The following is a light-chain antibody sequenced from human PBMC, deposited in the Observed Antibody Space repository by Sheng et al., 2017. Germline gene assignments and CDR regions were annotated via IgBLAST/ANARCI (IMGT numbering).Light chain of an antibody. CDR3: SSYAHTNRNV. CDR1: SSDVGAYNY. CDR2: EVS. Sequence: QSALTQPPSASGSPGQSVTISCTGTSSDVGAYNYVSWYQQHPGKAPKLIIYEVSKRPSGVPDRFSGSKSGNTASLTVSGLQAEDEADYYCSSYAHTNRNVFGSGSKVTVL. J-gene: IGLJ1*01. V-gene: IGLV2-8*01.